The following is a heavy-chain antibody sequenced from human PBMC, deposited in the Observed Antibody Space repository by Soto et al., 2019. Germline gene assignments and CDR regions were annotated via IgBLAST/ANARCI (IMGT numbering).Heavy chain of an antibody. D-gene: IGHD3-10*01. CDR1: GGSFSGHY. J-gene: IGHJ5*01. Sequence: QVQLQQWGAGLLKPSETLSLTCAVYGGSFSGHYWNWIRRPPGKGLEWIGENNHSGSAHYNPSLKSRISMSVDTLKDQISLQLSSVTAADTAVYYCARGQLGTLLRGVTNWFESWGQGTLVTVSS. CDR2: NNHSGSA. CDR3: ARGQLGTLLRGVTNWFES. V-gene: IGHV4-34*01.